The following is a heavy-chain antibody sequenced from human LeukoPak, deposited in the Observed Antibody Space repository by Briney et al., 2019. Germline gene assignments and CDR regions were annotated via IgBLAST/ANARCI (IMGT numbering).Heavy chain of an antibody. V-gene: IGHV4-38-2*02. Sequence: SETLSLTCTVSGYSISSGYYWGWIRQPPGKGLEWIGSIYYSGSTYYNPSLKSRVSIPVDMSKNQFSLKLSSVTAADTAVYYCAREMADWGQGTLVTVSS. J-gene: IGHJ4*02. CDR1: GYSISSGYY. CDR2: IYYSGST. D-gene: IGHD5-24*01. CDR3: AREMAD.